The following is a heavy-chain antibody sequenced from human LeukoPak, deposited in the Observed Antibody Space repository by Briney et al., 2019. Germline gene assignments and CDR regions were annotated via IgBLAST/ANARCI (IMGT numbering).Heavy chain of an antibody. CDR1: GITLSSYG. CDR2: IRYDGSNK. CDR3: AKSRIGSSWYSGDY. Sequence: GRSLRLSCAASGITLSSYGMHWVRQAPGTGLEWVAFIRYDGSNKYYADSVKGRFTISRDNSKNTLYLQMNSLRGEDMAVYYCAKSRIGSSWYSGDYWGQGTLVTVSS. J-gene: IGHJ4*02. D-gene: IGHD6-13*01. V-gene: IGHV3-30*02.